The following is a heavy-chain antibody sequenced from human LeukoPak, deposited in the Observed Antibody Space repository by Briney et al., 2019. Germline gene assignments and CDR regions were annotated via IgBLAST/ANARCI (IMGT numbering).Heavy chain of an antibody. J-gene: IGHJ6*03. V-gene: IGHV4-59*01. D-gene: IGHD4-11*01. CDR2: MYYSGST. CDR1: GGSISSYY. CDR3: ASGAYSYYYMDV. Sequence: PSQTLSLTCTVSGGSISSYYWSWIRQPPRKRLEWIGYMYYSGSTNYNPSLKSRVTISVDTSKNQFSLKLSSVTAADTAVYYCASGAYSYYYMDVWGKGTTVTISS.